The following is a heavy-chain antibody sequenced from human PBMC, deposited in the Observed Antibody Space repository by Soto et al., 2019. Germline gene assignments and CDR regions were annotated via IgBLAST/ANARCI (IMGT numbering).Heavy chain of an antibody. CDR3: TRHWISADYSRYFDY. CDR2: IRSKANSHET. D-gene: IGHD4-4*01. J-gene: IGHJ4*02. V-gene: IGHV3-73*01. CDR1: GFIFSDSG. Sequence: EVQLVESGGGLVQPGGSLKLSCVASGFIFSDSGLHWVRQASGKGLEWVGRIRSKANSHETTYGESATGRFTISRDDSKNTAYLHMNSLKTEDTAVYYCTRHWISADYSRYFDYWGQGTLVTVSS.